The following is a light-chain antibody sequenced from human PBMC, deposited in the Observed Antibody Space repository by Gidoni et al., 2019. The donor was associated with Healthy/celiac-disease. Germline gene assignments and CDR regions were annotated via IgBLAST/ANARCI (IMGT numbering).Light chain of an antibody. J-gene: IGKJ4*01. V-gene: IGKV1-39*01. CDR3: QQSYSTPLT. CDR1: QSISSY. CDR2: AAS. Sequence: DIQTTQSPSPLSASVGDRVTITCRASQSISSYLNWYQQKPGKAPKPLIYAASSLQSGVPSRFSGSGSGTDFTLTISSLQPEDFATYYCQQSYSTPLTFGGGTKVEIK.